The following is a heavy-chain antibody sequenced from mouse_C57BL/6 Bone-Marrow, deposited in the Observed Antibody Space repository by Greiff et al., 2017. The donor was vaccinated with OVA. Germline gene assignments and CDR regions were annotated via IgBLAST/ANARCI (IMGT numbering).Heavy chain of an antibody. CDR1: GYTFTDYY. Sequence: VKLVESGAELVRPGASVKLSCKASGYTFTDYYINWVKQRPGQGLEWIARIYPGSGNTYYNEKFKGKATLTAEKSSSTAYMQLSSLTSEDSAVYCCARWKGLLLRYFDVWGTGTTVTVSS. J-gene: IGHJ1*03. CDR2: IYPGSGNT. CDR3: ARWKGLLLRYFDV. V-gene: IGHV1-76*01. D-gene: IGHD1-1*01.